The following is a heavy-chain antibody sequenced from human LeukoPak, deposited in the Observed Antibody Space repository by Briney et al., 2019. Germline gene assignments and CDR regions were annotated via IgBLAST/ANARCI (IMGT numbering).Heavy chain of an antibody. D-gene: IGHD2-15*01. J-gene: IGHJ4*02. CDR2: INTQGTYT. CDR3: VIDLGDYNDF. V-gene: IGHV3-74*01. Sequence: PGGSLRLPCVVSGITFSNYWMPWVRQDPGRGLLWVSRINTQGTYTNYADSVKGRFTISRDNAKNTLYLQMSSLRADDTAVYYCVIDLGDYNDFWGQGTLVSVFS. CDR1: GITFSNYW.